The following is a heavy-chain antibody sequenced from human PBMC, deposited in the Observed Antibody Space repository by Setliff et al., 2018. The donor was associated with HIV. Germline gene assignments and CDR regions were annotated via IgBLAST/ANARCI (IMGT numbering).Heavy chain of an antibody. CDR2: ISGFNGNT. V-gene: IGHV1-18*01. J-gene: IGHJ3*02. D-gene: IGHD6-19*01. Sequence: ASVKVSCKASGYSFARYGLSWVRQAPGQGLEWMGWISGFNGNTKYAQSFQDRVAMTTETATSTAYMVMRSLRSDDTAVYFCARVPYRSAWFSGGHDAFDIWGQGTMVTVSS. CDR1: GYSFARYG. CDR3: ARVPYRSAWFSGGHDAFDI.